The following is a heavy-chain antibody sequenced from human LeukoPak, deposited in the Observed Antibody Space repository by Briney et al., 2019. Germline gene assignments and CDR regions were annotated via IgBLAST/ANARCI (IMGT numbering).Heavy chain of an antibody. V-gene: IGHV3-7*01. Sequence: PGGSLRLSCAASGFTFSNYWMDWLRQAPGQGLEWVASINLDGSQRDSMASVEGRFTISRDNAKNSLFLQMNSLRVEDTAVYYCGRDDGFLSFTYWGQGDLVTVSS. CDR3: GRDDGFLSFTY. CDR2: INLDGSQR. J-gene: IGHJ4*02. CDR1: GFTFSNYW. D-gene: IGHD3/OR15-3a*01.